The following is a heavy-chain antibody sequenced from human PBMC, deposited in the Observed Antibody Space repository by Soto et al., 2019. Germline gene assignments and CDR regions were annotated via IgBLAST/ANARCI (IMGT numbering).Heavy chain of an antibody. V-gene: IGHV1-2*04. CDR1: GDRFTDYY. Sequence: QVQLVQSGAEVKEPGASVTVSCRASGDRFTDYYMHWVRQAPGQGLEWMGWINPNSGVTKYAQKFQGWLTMTSDTSIRTVYMQLSRLRFDDTAIYYCARESGGATATLDYYYFYMDVWGTGTTVTVSS. CDR2: INPNSGVT. J-gene: IGHJ6*03. D-gene: IGHD5-12*01. CDR3: ARESGGATATLDYYYFYMDV.